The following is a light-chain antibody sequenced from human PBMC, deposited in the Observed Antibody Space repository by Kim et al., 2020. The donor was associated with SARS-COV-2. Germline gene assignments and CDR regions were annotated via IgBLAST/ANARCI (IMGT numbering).Light chain of an antibody. V-gene: IGLV3-21*04. J-gene: IGLJ3*02. CDR1: NIGSKS. CDR3: QVWDGSSDRREV. CDR2: YGS. Sequence: PGKTAGITGGGDNIGSKSVHWYQQKPGQAPVLLIYYGSDRPSGIPERFSGSNSGNTATLTISRVEAGDEADYYCQVWDGSSDRREVFGGGTQLTVL.